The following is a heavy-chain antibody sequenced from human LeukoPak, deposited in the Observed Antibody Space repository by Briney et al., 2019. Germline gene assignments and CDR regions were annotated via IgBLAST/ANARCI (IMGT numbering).Heavy chain of an antibody. CDR3: AKNPDIVVVPAAIARFDY. D-gene: IGHD2-2*02. Sequence: PGGSLRLSCAASGFTFSDYYMSWIRQAPGKGLEWVSYISSSGSTIYYADSVKGRFTISRDNAKNSLYLQMNSLRAEDTAVYYCAKNPDIVVVPAAIARFDYWGQGTLVTVSS. CDR2: ISSSGSTI. J-gene: IGHJ4*02. V-gene: IGHV3-11*01. CDR1: GFTFSDYY.